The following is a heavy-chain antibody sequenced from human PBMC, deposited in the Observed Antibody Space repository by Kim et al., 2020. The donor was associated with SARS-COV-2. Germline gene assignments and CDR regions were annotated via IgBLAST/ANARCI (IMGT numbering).Heavy chain of an antibody. CDR1: GYTFTSYG. Sequence: ASVKVSCKASGYTFTSYGISWVRQAPGQGLEWMGWIRAYNGNTNYAQKLQGRVTMTTDTSTSTAYMELRSLRSDDTAVYYCARRYSSSWGEYYGMDVWGQGTTVTVSS. J-gene: IGHJ6*02. D-gene: IGHD6-13*01. V-gene: IGHV1-18*01. CDR3: ARRYSSSWGEYYGMDV. CDR2: IRAYNGNT.